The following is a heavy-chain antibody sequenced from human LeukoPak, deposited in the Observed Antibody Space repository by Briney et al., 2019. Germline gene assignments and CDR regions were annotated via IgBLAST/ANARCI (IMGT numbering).Heavy chain of an antibody. D-gene: IGHD6-13*01. J-gene: IGHJ4*02. Sequence: GGSLRLSCAASGFTFSSYSMNWIRQAPGKGLEWTSYITDDSKTMYYADSVKGRFTISRDNAKNSLYLQMNSLRAEDTAVYYCARDDIAAAGIVDYWGQGTLVTVSS. CDR3: ARDDIAAAGIVDY. CDR1: GFTFSSYS. CDR2: ITDDSKTM. V-gene: IGHV3-48*04.